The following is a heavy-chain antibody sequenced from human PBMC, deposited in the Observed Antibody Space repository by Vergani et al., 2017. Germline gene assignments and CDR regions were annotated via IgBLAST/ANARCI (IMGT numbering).Heavy chain of an antibody. CDR2: INGGGDTT. Sequence: EVQLLESGGGLVQPGGSLRLSCAASGFTFSSHAMSWVRQAPGKGLEWVSAINGGGDTTYYADSVKGRFTISRDNSKNTLYLQMNSLRAEDTAVYYCAKDLRGSYYVLESPMAFDYWGQGTLVTVSS. CDR1: GFTFSSHA. V-gene: IGHV3-23*01. J-gene: IGHJ4*02. CDR3: AKDLRGSYYVLESPMAFDY. D-gene: IGHD1-26*01.